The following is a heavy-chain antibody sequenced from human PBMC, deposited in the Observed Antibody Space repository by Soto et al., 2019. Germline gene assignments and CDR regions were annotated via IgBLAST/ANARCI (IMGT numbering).Heavy chain of an antibody. J-gene: IGHJ4*02. D-gene: IGHD4-17*01. CDR1: GYTFTSYG. V-gene: IGHV1-18*04. CDR3: ARGITVTIRPYYFDY. CDR2: ISAYNGNT. Sequence: QIELVQSGAEVKRPGASVKVSCKTSGYTFTSYGIIRVRQAPGQGLEWMAWISAYNGNTKYAQQFQDRLTMTTDPSTSTAYMELRGLTSDDTAVYFCARGITVTIRPYYFDYWGQGTLVTVSS.